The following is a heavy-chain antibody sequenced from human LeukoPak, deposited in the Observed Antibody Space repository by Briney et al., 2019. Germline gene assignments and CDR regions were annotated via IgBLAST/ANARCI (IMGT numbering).Heavy chain of an antibody. D-gene: IGHD4-17*01. J-gene: IGHJ4*02. V-gene: IGHV1-18*01. CDR1: GYTFTSYG. Sequence: GASVKVSCKASGYTFTSYGISWVRQAPGQGREWMGGISAEHGNTNYAQKFQGRVTMTTDTSTSTAYMELRSLRSDDTAIYYCARDSQSSRDYLITPIYWGQATLVTVSS. CDR2: ISAEHGNT. CDR3: ARDSQSSRDYLITPIY.